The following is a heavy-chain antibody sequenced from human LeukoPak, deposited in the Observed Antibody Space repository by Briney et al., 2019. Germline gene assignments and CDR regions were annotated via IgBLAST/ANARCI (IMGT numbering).Heavy chain of an antibody. CDR3: ARTIMGDTYGMDV. D-gene: IGHD1-26*01. Sequence: GGSLRLSCAASGFTFSSYAMSWVRQAPGKGLEWVSAISGSGGSTYYADSVKGRFTISRGNSKNALYLQMNSLRADDTAVYYCARTIMGDTYGMDVWGHGTTVTVSS. V-gene: IGHV3-23*01. J-gene: IGHJ6*02. CDR1: GFTFSSYA. CDR2: ISGSGGST.